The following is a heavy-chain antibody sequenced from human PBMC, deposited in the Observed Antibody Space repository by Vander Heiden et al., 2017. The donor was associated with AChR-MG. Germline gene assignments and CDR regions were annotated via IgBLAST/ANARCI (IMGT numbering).Heavy chain of an antibody. CDR1: GFTFTNYH. CDR2: INPSIDST. D-gene: IGHD1-26*01. V-gene: IGHV1-46*03. CDR3: ARELTGSFYFDF. J-gene: IGHJ4*02. Sequence: QVQLVQSGAAVKKPGASLKVSCKTSGFTFTNYHLHWVRPAHGKGLEWVGTINPSIDSTHYAQKFQGRVRMTRDTSTKTVYMDMTSLRPEDTAVYFCARELTGSFYFDFWGQGSLVTVSS.